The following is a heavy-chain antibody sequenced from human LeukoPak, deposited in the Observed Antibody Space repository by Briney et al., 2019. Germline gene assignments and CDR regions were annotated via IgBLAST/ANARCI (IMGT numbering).Heavy chain of an antibody. CDR3: ARDGRYYYAFDI. CDR1: GGSISSGGYS. V-gene: IGHV4-30-4*07. Sequence: SQTLSLTCAVSGGSISSGGYSWRWIRQPPGKGLEWIGYIYYTGTTYYNPSLKSRVTISVDTSKNQFSLKLNSVTAADTAVYYCARDGRYYYAFDIWGQGTMVTVSS. D-gene: IGHD1-26*01. CDR2: IYYTGTT. J-gene: IGHJ3*02.